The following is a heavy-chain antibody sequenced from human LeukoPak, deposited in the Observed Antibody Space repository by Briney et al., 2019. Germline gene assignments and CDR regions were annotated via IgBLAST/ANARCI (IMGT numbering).Heavy chain of an antibody. J-gene: IGHJ3*02. Sequence: SETLSLTCTVSGGSISSGGYYWSWIRQHPGKGLEWIGYIYYSGSTYYNPSLKSRVTISVDTSKNQFSLKLSSVTAADTAVYYCARYCGGDCYYPLDAFDIWGQGTMVTVSS. CDR3: ARYCGGDCYYPLDAFDI. CDR1: GGSISSGGYY. V-gene: IGHV4-31*03. D-gene: IGHD2-21*01. CDR2: IYYSGST.